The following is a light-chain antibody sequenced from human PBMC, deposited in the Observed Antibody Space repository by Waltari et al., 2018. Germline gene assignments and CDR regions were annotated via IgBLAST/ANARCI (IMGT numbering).Light chain of an antibody. CDR1: SSDVGYSDS. V-gene: IGLV2-23*02. CDR3: CAFAVGDTYV. CDR2: DVS. Sequence: QSALSQPASVSASFGQSITISCTGTSSDVGYSDSVSWYQHHPGKDPKFIIYDVSKRPSGVPNRFSGSKDGKRASLTISGLQPDDEAVYYCCAFAVGDTYVFGSGTNVTV. J-gene: IGLJ1*01.